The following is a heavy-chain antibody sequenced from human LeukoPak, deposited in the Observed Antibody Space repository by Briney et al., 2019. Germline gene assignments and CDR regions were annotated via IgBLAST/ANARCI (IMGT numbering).Heavy chain of an antibody. CDR3: ARDYHDSSGSYGVDF. J-gene: IGHJ4*02. V-gene: IGHV3-23*01. D-gene: IGHD3-22*01. CDR1: GFTFSSYA. Sequence: PGGSLRLSCAASGFTFSSYALSWVRQTPGKGLEWVSVISGSGGTTHYAESVKGRFTISRDNSKSTLYMQMHSLRAEDTAVYYRARDYHDSSGSYGVDFWGQGTLVTVSS. CDR2: ISGSGGTT.